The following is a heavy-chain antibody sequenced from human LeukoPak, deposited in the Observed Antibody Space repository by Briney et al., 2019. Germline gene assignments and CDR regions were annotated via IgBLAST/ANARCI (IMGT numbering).Heavy chain of an antibody. CDR3: ARGSVQLWLRDTYYYMDV. CDR2: INWNGRIT. CDR1: GFTFDDYA. D-gene: IGHD5-18*01. Sequence: GESLRLSCAASGFTFDDYAMNWVRQVPGRGLEWVSGINWNGRITEYADSVKDRFTISRQNTKNSLYLYMNNLGGEDTALYFCARGSVQLWLRDTYYYMDVRGKGTTVTVSS. J-gene: IGHJ6*03. V-gene: IGHV3-20*04.